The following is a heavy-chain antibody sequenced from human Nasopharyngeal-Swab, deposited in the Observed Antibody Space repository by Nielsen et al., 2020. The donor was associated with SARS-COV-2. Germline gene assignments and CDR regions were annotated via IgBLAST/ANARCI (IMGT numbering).Heavy chain of an antibody. CDR1: GFTFSSYA. D-gene: IGHD6-13*01. Sequence: GGSLRLSCAASGFTFSSYAMSWVRQAPGKGLEWVSAISGSGGSTYYADSVKGRFTISRDNSKNTLYLQMNSLRAEDTAVYYCAKPHLGQQLVVYYFDYWGQGTLVTVSP. J-gene: IGHJ4*02. V-gene: IGHV3-23*01. CDR2: ISGSGGST. CDR3: AKPHLGQQLVVYYFDY.